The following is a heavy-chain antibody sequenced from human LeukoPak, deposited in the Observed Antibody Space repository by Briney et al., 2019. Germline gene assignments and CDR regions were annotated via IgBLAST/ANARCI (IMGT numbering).Heavy chain of an antibody. J-gene: IGHJ4*02. Sequence: GGSLRLSCAASGFTISSSYMSWVRQVPGKGLEWVSCIYGADTIYYADFVKDRFTISRDSNRNILYLQMNSLRADDTAVYYCARGARGACFDYWGQGTLVTVSS. CDR3: ARGARGACFDY. CDR1: GFTISSSY. CDR2: IYGADTI. D-gene: IGHD4/OR15-4a*01. V-gene: IGHV3-66*01.